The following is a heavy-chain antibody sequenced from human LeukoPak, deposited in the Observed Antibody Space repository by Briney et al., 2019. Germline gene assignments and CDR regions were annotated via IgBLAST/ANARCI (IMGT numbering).Heavy chain of an antibody. D-gene: IGHD1-14*01. CDR1: GHTFTTYY. CDR2: INPSGDGT. Sequence: ASVKVSCKASGHTFTTYYVHLVRQAPGQGLEWMGVINPSGDGTNYPQRFQGRVTLTRDTSTSTVYMELSSLRSEDTAIYYCAKETPNTGWYDPWGQGTLVTVSS. J-gene: IGHJ5*02. V-gene: IGHV1-46*01. CDR3: AKETPNTGWYDP.